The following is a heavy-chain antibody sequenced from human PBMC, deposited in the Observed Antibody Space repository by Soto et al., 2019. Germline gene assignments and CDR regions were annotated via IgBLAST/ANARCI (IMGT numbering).Heavy chain of an antibody. V-gene: IGHV4-59*01. CDR2: IYYSGST. Sequence: QVQLQESGPGLVKPSETLSLTCTVSGGSISSYYWSWIRQPPGKGLEWIGYIYYSGSTNYNPSLRSRVTLSGDTSKNQFARKLSSVTAADTAVYYCARKVGGGAENWFDPWGQGTLVTVSS. CDR1: GGSISSYY. CDR3: ARKVGGGAENWFDP. J-gene: IGHJ5*02. D-gene: IGHD2-15*01.